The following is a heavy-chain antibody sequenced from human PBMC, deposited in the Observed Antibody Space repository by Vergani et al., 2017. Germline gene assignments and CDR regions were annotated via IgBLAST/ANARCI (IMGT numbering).Heavy chain of an antibody. Sequence: QVQLVESGGGVVQPGRSLRLSCAASGFTFSSYAMHWVRQAPGKGLEWVAVISYDGSNKYYADSVKGRFTISRDNSKNTLYLQMNGLRAEDTAVYYCARDPLMVGYFDYWGQGTLVTVSS. J-gene: IGHJ4*02. D-gene: IGHD2-15*01. CDR2: ISYDGSNK. CDR1: GFTFSSYA. V-gene: IGHV3-30-3*01. CDR3: ARDPLMVGYFDY.